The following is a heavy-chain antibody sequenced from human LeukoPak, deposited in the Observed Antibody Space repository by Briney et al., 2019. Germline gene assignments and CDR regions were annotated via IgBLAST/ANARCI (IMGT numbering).Heavy chain of an antibody. D-gene: IGHD2-2*01. CDR3: ARESRVPAANFDY. Sequence: GGSLRLSCAASGFTFSDYYMSWIRQAPGKGLEWVSYISSSSSYTNYADSVKGRFTISRDNAKNSLYLQMNGLRAEDTAVYYCARESRVPAANFDYWGQGTLVTVSS. J-gene: IGHJ4*02. V-gene: IGHV3-11*06. CDR2: ISSSSSYT. CDR1: GFTFSDYY.